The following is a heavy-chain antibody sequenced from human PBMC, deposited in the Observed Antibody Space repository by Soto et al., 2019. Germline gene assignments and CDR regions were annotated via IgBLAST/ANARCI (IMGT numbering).Heavy chain of an antibody. J-gene: IGHJ6*02. CDR2: MNPNSCNT. Sequence: QVQLVQSGAEVKKPGASVKVSCKASGYTFTSYDINWVRQATGQGLEWMGWMNPNSCNTGYAPKFQGRVTMTRNTAIITAYMALSSLRSEDTAVYCCAREKTSYGMDVWGQGTTVTASS. CDR1: GYTFTSYD. V-gene: IGHV1-8*01. CDR3: AREKTSYGMDV.